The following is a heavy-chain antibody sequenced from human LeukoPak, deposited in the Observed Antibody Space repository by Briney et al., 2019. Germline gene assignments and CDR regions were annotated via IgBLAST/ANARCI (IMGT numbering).Heavy chain of an antibody. CDR3: ARLLTGWFDP. V-gene: IGHV4-39*07. J-gene: IGHJ5*02. CDR1: GGSISSNSDY. CDR2: IYYSGST. D-gene: IGHD7-27*01. Sequence: SETLSLTCTVSGGSISSNSDYWGWIRQPPGKGLEWIGTIYYSGSTYFNPSFKSRVIISVDTSKNQFSLKLSSVTAADTAVYYCARLLTGWFDPWGQGTLVTVSS.